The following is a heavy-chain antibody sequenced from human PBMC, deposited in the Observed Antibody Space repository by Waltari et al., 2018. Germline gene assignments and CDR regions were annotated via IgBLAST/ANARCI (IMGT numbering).Heavy chain of an antibody. Sequence: QVQLVQSGAEVKKPGASVKVSCKASGYTFTSYDINWVRQATGQGLEWMGWMKPNSGNTGYAQKFQGRVTITRNTSISTAYMELSSLRSEDTAVYYCAKVDFSLGISVAGYFDYWGQGTLVTVSS. V-gene: IGHV1-8*03. J-gene: IGHJ4*02. CDR3: AKVDFSLGISVAGYFDY. CDR1: GYTFTSYD. CDR2: MKPNSGNT. D-gene: IGHD6-19*01.